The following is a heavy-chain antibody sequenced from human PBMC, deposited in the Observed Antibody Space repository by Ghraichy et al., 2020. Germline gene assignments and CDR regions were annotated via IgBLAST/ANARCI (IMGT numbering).Heavy chain of an antibody. Sequence: SETLSLTCAVYGGSFSGYYWSWIRQPPGKGLEWIGEINHSGSTNYNPSLKSRVTISDDTSKNQFSLKLSSVTAADTAVYYCARGPPLRYFDWLLCSFDYWGQGTLVTVSS. J-gene: IGHJ4*02. CDR2: INHSGST. V-gene: IGHV4-34*01. CDR1: GGSFSGYY. CDR3: ARGPPLRYFDWLLCSFDY. D-gene: IGHD3-9*01.